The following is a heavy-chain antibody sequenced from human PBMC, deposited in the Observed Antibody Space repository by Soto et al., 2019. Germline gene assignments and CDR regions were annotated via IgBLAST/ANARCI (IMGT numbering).Heavy chain of an antibody. J-gene: IGHJ6*02. V-gene: IGHV4-31*03. CDR1: GGSISSGGYY. D-gene: IGHD5-12*01. CDR2: IYYSGST. Sequence: KTSETLSLTCTVSGGSISSGGYYWSWIRQHPGKGLEWIGYIYYSGSTYYNPSLKSRVTISVDTSKNQFSLKLSSVTAADTAVYYCARGWGYSGYDYLNYYYYGMDVWGQGTTVTVSS. CDR3: ARGWGYSGYDYLNYYYYGMDV.